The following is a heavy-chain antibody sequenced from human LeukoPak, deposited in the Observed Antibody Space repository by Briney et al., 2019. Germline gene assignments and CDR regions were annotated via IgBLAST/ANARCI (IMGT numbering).Heavy chain of an antibody. V-gene: IGHV3-21*01. CDR3: ARDGERVAGTVDY. Sequence: GGSLRLSCAASGFTFSSYSMNWVRQAPGKGLGWVSSISSSSSYIYYADSVKGRFTISRDNAKNSLYLQMNSLRAEDTAVYYCARDGERVAGTVDYWGQGTLVTVSS. CDR2: ISSSSSYI. CDR1: GFTFSSYS. J-gene: IGHJ4*02. D-gene: IGHD6-19*01.